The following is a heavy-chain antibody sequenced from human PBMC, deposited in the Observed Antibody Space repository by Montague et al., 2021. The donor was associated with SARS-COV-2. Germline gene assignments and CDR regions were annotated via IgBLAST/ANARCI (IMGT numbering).Heavy chain of an antibody. CDR2: IYYSGST. CDR1: GGSISTRPYF. Sequence: SETLSLTCTVSGGSISTRPYFWGWIRQPPGKGLEWIGSIYYSGSTYYNPSLKSRVAISIDTSENQFSLKLSSVTAADTAVYYCARGNRIAVAGTDFDYWGQGTLVTVSS. J-gene: IGHJ4*02. V-gene: IGHV4-39*07. CDR3: ARGNRIAVAGTDFDY. D-gene: IGHD6-19*01.